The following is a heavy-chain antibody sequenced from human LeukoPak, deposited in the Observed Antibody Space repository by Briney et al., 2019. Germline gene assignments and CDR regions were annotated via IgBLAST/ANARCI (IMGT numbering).Heavy chain of an antibody. J-gene: IGHJ4*02. CDR2: ISGSSYT. D-gene: IGHD5-18*01. V-gene: IGHV3-11*06. CDR3: ARDIPQRGYNYGYDY. Sequence: PGGPLRLSCAASGFTFSDYYMSWIRQAPGKGLEWVSYISGSSYTNYADSVKGRFTISRDNAKNSLYLQMNSLRAEDTAVYYCARDIPQRGYNYGYDYWGQGTLVTVSS. CDR1: GFTFSDYY.